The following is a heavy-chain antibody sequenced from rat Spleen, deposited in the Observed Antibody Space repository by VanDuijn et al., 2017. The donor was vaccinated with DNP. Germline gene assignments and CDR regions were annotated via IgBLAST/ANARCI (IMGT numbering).Heavy chain of an antibody. CDR2: MSSGGGT. J-gene: IGHJ2*01. Sequence: VQLKESGPGLVQPSQTLSLTCTVSGFSLTSYTVTWVRQPPGKGLEWIAAMSSGGGTFYNSALKSRLSISRDTSKSQVFLKLNSLQTEDTAMYFCARSGRGALDYWGQGVMVTVSS. CDR3: ARSGRGALDY. D-gene: IGHD1-11*01. CDR1: GFSLTSYT. V-gene: IGHV2-6*01.